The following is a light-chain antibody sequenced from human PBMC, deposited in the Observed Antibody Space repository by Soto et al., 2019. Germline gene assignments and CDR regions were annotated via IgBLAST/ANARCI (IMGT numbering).Light chain of an antibody. CDR1: SSDVGAYNS. CDR3: CSSAPESTYV. CDR2: KGT. Sequence: VLAQPASVSGSPGQSVTISCTGTSSDVGAYNSVSWYQQHPDKAPQLMIYKGTQRPSGVSNRFSGSTSGNAASLTISGLQAGDEADYFCCSSAPESTYVFGTGTKVTVL. J-gene: IGLJ1*01. V-gene: IGLV2-23*01.